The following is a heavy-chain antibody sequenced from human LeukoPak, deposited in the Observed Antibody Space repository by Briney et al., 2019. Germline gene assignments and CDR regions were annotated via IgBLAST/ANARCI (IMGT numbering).Heavy chain of an antibody. CDR1: GGSFSVYS. CDR3: ARHGSANLDY. D-gene: IGHD4/OR15-4a*01. J-gene: IGHJ4*02. V-gene: IGHV4-34*01. CDR2: INYSGST. Sequence: SETLSLTCAVYGGSFSVYSWSWIRQPPGKGLEWIGEINYSGSTKYNPSLKSRVTISVDTSKNQFSLKLNSVTAADTAVYYCARHGSANLDYWGQGTLVTVSS.